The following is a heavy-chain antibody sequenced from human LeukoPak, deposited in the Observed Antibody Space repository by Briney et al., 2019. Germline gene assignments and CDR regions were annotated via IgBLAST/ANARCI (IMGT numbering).Heavy chain of an antibody. CDR1: GGSISSYY. V-gene: IGHV4-59*01. CDR3: AGAPSMVRGVVSYYYYYMDV. CDR2: IYYSGST. J-gene: IGHJ6*03. Sequence: SETLSLTCTVSGGSISSYYWSWIRRPPGKGLEWIGYIYYSGSTNYNPSLKSRVTISVDTSKNQFSLNLSSVTAADTAVYYCAGAPSMVRGVVSYYYYYMDVWGKGTTVTVSS. D-gene: IGHD3-10*01.